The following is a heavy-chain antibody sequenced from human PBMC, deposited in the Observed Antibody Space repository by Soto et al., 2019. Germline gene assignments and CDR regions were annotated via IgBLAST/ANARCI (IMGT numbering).Heavy chain of an antibody. CDR1: GASISSYY. CDR3: ARHPPGYCSGGSCYSPYYSDY. D-gene: IGHD2-15*01. V-gene: IGHV4-59*08. CDR2: IYYSGST. J-gene: IGHJ4*02. Sequence: QVQLQESGPGLVKPSETLSLTCTVSGASISSYYWSWIRQPPGKGLEWIGCIYYSGSTHYNPSLKSRVTTSVDTSKNQFSLKVSSVTAADTAVYYCARHPPGYCSGGSCYSPYYSDYWGQGTLVTVSS.